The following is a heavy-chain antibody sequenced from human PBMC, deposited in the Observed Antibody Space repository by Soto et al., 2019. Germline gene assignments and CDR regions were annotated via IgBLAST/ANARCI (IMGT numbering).Heavy chain of an antibody. CDR3: ARDLRWKLLLDTWFAP. Sequence: PGGSLRLSCAASGFTFSSYAMSWVRQAPGKGLEWVSAISGSGGSTYYADSVKGRFTISRDNSKNTLYLQMNSLSAEATAVYYCARDLRWKLLLDTWFAPWGQGTLVTVSS. CDR1: GFTFSSYA. D-gene: IGHD1-26*01. V-gene: IGHV3-23*01. J-gene: IGHJ5*02. CDR2: ISGSGGST.